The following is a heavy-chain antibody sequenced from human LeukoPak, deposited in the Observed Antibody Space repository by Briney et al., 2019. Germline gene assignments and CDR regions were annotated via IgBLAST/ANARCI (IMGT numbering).Heavy chain of an antibody. CDR1: GYTFTGYY. Sequence: ASVKVSCKASGYTFTGYYLHWVRQAPGQGLEWMGWINPKSGGTNYAQKFQGRVTMTRDTSISTAYMELSRLRSDDTAVYYCARGYSSGWYRYNWFDPWGQGTLVTVSS. V-gene: IGHV1-2*02. CDR3: ARGYSSGWYRYNWFDP. J-gene: IGHJ5*02. CDR2: INPKSGGT. D-gene: IGHD6-19*01.